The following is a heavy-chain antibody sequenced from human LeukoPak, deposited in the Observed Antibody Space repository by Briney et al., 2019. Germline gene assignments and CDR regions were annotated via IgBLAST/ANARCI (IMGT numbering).Heavy chain of an antibody. CDR1: GFIFSSYW. Sequence: GRSLRLSCAASGFIFSSYWMSWVRQAPGKGLEWVANIKQDGSEKYYVDSVKGRFTISRDNAKNSLYLQMNSLRAEDTAVYYCARGGSISCHYWGQGTLVTVSS. D-gene: IGHD2-2*01. J-gene: IGHJ4*02. V-gene: IGHV3-7*04. CDR3: ARGGSISCHY. CDR2: IKQDGSEK.